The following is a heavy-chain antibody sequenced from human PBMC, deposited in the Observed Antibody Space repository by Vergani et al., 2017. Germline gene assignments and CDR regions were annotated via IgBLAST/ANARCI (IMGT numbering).Heavy chain of an antibody. CDR3: ATEEDPGLTDY. V-gene: IGHV3-11*01. Sequence: QVQLVESGGGLVKPGGSLRLSCAASGFTFSDYYMSCIRQAPGKGLEWVSYISSSGSTIYYSDSVKGRFTISRDNAKNSLYLQMKRLRAEDTAVYYCATEEDPGLTDYGGQGTLVTVSS. D-gene: IGHD4/OR15-4a*01. J-gene: IGHJ4*02. CDR1: GFTFSDYY. CDR2: ISSSGSTI.